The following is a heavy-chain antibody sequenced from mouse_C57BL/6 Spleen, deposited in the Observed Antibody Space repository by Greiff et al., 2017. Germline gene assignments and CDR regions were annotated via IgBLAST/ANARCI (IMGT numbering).Heavy chain of an antibody. CDR2: IYPGSGST. V-gene: IGHV1-55*01. Sequence: QVQLQQSGAALVKPGASVKMSCKASGYTFTSYWITWVKQRPGQGLEWIGDIYPGSGSTNYNEKFKSKATLTVDTSSSTAYMQLSSLTSEDSAVYYCARRGGSSYSAMDYWGQGTSVTVSS. D-gene: IGHD1-1*01. CDR1: GYTFTSYW. J-gene: IGHJ4*01. CDR3: ARRGGSSYSAMDY.